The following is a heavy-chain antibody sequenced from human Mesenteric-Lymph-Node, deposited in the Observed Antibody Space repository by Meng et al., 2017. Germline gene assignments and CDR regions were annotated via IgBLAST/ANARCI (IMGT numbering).Heavy chain of an antibody. D-gene: IGHD5-18*01. V-gene: IGHV4-34*01. CDR2: INQSGST. Sequence: QVQVQQWGAGLLRPSETLSLTCGVYGGSFSGHSWNWIRQPPGKGLEWIGEINQSGSTNYKPSLKSRVTISVDTSNNQFSLKLSSVTAADTAVYYCARVGWRQWSFDLWGRGTLVTVSS. J-gene: IGHJ2*01. CDR3: ARVGWRQWSFDL. CDR1: GGSFSGHS.